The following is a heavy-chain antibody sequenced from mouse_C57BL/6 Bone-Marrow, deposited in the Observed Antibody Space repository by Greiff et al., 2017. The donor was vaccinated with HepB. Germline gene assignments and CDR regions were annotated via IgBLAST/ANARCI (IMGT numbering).Heavy chain of an antibody. CDR3: AGIYGNFGY. J-gene: IGHJ2*01. CDR1: GFTFTDYY. D-gene: IGHD2-1*01. CDR2: IRNKANGYTT. V-gene: IGHV7-3*01. Sequence: EVQLVESGGGLVQPGGSLSLSCAASGFTFTDYYMSWVRQPPGKALEWLGFIRNKANGYTTEYIASVKGRFTISRDNSQSILYLQMNALRAEDSATYYWAGIYGNFGYWGQGTTLTVSS.